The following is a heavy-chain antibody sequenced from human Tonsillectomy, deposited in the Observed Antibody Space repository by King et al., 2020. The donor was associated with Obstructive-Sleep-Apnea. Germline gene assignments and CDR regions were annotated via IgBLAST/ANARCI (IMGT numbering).Heavy chain of an antibody. Sequence: QLVQSGAEMKKPGSSVKVSCKASGGTFSNYAIIWVRQAPGQGLEWMGGIIPILGVANHAQKFQGRVTIAADKSTNTSYMGLSSLTSGDTAVYYCAREVVGTVGATVGATDPPEYYFHYWGQGTLVTVSS. V-gene: IGHV1-69*09. J-gene: IGHJ4*02. CDR1: GGTFSNYA. CDR3: AREVVGTVGATVGATDPPEYYFHY. CDR2: IIPILGVA. D-gene: IGHD1-26*01.